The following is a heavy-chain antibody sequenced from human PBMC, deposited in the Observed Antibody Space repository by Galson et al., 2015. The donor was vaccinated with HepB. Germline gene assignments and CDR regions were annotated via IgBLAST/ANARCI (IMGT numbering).Heavy chain of an antibody. D-gene: IGHD6-13*01. CDR2: IWYDGSNK. CDR3: ARDSGRGGSWYGPFDY. V-gene: IGHV3-33*01. J-gene: IGHJ4*02. Sequence: SLRLSCAASGFTFSSYGMHWVRQAPGKGLEWVAVIWYDGSNKYYADSVKGRFTISRDNSKNTLYLQMNSLRAEDTAVYYCARDSGRGGSWYGPFDYWGQGTLVTVSS. CDR1: GFTFSSYG.